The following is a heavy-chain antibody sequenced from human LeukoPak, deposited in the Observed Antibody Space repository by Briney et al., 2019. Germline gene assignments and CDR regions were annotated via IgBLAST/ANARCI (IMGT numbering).Heavy chain of an antibody. V-gene: IGHV1-69*13. CDR2: IIPIFGTA. Sequence: SVKVSCKASGGTFGSYAISWVRQAPGQGLEWMGGIIPIFGTANYAQKFQGRVTITADESTSTAYMELSSLRSEDTAVYYCARWVVGATPQRYYYYGMDVWGQGTTVTVSS. CDR3: ARWVVGATPQRYYYYGMDV. J-gene: IGHJ6*02. D-gene: IGHD1-26*01. CDR1: GGTFGSYA.